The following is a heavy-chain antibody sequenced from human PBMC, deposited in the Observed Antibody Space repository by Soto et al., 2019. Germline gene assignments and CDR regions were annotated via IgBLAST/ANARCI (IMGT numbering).Heavy chain of an antibody. CDR1: GGSVSSGSYY. J-gene: IGHJ6*02. CDR2: IYNSGYI. Sequence: QVQLQESGPGLVKPSETLSLTCTVSGGSVSSGSYYWSCILQPQGNGLEWIGYIYNSGYISCNHPLKRRVPISVDTSKNQFSLKLSSVTAADTAVYYCARHSSAMDVWGQGTTVTVSS. V-gene: IGHV4-61*01. D-gene: IGHD3-22*01. CDR3: ARHSSAMDV.